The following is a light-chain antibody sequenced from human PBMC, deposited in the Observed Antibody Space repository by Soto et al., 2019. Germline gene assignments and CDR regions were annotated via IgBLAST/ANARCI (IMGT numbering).Light chain of an antibody. CDR2: DAS. J-gene: IGKJ1*01. V-gene: IGKV3-11*01. Sequence: IVLTQSPATLSLSPGERATLTCRATQSISRYLAWYQQKPGQAPRLLIYDASNRATGIPARFSGSGSGTDVSLPISSLVPDDFAVNYYQQHSNWPPRTFGQGTKVEIK. CDR3: QQHSNWPPRT. CDR1: QSISRY.